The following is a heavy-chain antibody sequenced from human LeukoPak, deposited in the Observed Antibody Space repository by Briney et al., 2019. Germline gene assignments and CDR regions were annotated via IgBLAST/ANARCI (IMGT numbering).Heavy chain of an antibody. CDR2: ISGSGGST. J-gene: IGHJ4*02. CDR3: AKDGRYYYDSSGYGQYYFDY. V-gene: IGHV3-23*01. Sequence: GGSPRLSCAASGFTFSSYAMSWVRQAPGKGLEWVSAISGSGGSTYYADSVKGRFTISRDNSKNTLYLQMNSLRAEDTAVYYCAKDGRYYYDSSGYGQYYFDYWGQGTLVTVSS. D-gene: IGHD3-22*01. CDR1: GFTFSSYA.